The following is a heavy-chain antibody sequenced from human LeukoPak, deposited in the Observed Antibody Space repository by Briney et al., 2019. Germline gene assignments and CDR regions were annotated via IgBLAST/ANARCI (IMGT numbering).Heavy chain of an antibody. CDR2: ISYSGSP. V-gene: IGHV4-31*03. J-gene: IGHJ1*01. D-gene: IGHD2-2*01. Sequence: SETLSLTCTVSGASISSGGYYWSWIRQPPGKGLEGIGYISYSGSPYYNPSLKTRVTISVVTSRNQFSLKLSSVTAADTAVYYCARGPHCSSTSCYSEYFHHWGQGTLVTVSS. CDR3: ARGPHCSSTSCYSEYFHH. CDR1: GASISSGGYY.